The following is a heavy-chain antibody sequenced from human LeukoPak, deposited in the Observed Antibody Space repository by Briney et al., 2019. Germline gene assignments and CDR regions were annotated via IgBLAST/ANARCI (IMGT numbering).Heavy chain of an antibody. Sequence: GGSLRLSCAASGFTFSSYEMNWVRQAPGKGLEWVSYISSSGSTIYYADSVKGRFTISRDNAKNSLYLQMNSLRAEDTAVYYCARAATHLGYCSGGSCLDYWGQGTLVTVSS. CDR3: ARAATHLGYCSGGSCLDY. CDR2: ISSSGSTI. J-gene: IGHJ4*02. CDR1: GFTFSSYE. V-gene: IGHV3-48*03. D-gene: IGHD2-15*01.